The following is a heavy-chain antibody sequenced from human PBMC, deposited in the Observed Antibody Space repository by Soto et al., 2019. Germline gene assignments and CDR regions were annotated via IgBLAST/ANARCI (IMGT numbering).Heavy chain of an antibody. Sequence: PGGSLRLSCAASGFTFSSYSMNWVRQAPGQGLEWVATIVGSDAKTHYADSVKGRFSISRDTSRNTVYLQMNNLRADDTAIYYCAKWTYLDFWGQGTRVTVSS. V-gene: IGHV3-23*01. J-gene: IGHJ4*02. CDR3: AKWTYLDF. D-gene: IGHD5-12*01. CDR2: IVGSDAKT. CDR1: GFTFSSYS.